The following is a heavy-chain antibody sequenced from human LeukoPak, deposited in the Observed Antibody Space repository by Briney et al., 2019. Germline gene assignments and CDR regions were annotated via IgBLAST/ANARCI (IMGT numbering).Heavy chain of an antibody. J-gene: IGHJ4*02. D-gene: IGHD4-17*01. Sequence: ASVKVSCKASGYTFTGYYMHWLRQAPGQGLEWMGWINPNSGGTNYAQKFQGRVTMTRDTSISTAYMELSRLRSDDTAVYHCARDYGDYVIDYWGQGTLVTVSS. CDR3: ARDYGDYVIDY. CDR1: GYTFTGYY. CDR2: INPNSGGT. V-gene: IGHV1-2*02.